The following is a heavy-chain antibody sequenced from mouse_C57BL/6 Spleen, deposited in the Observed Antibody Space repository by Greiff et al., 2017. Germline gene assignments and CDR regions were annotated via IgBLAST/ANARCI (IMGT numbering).Heavy chain of an antibody. V-gene: IGHV1-80*01. CDR2: IYPGDGDT. Sequence: VQLQQSGAELVKPGASVKISCKASGYAFSSYWMTWVKQRPGKGLEWIGQIYPGDGDTNYNGKFKGKATLTADKSSSTAYMQLSSLTSEDSAVYYCARGGEGYFDYWGQGTTLTVSS. CDR3: ARGGEGYFDY. CDR1: GYAFSSYW. J-gene: IGHJ2*01.